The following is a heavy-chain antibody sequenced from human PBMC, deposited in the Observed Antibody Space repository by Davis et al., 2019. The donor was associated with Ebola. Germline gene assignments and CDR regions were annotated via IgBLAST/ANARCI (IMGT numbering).Heavy chain of an antibody. CDR2: INTNTGNP. CDR3: ARGRSIADY. V-gene: IGHV7-4-1*02. J-gene: IGHJ4*02. Sequence: ASVKVSCKASGYTFTAYYIHWVRQAPGQGLEWMGWINTNTGNPTYAQGFTGRFVFSLDTSVSTAYLQISSLKAEDTAVYYCARGRSIADYWGQGTLVTVSS. D-gene: IGHD6-6*01. CDR1: GYTFTAYY.